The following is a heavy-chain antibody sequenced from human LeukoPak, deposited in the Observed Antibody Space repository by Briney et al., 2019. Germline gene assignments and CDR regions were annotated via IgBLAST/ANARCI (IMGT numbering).Heavy chain of an antibody. V-gene: IGHV3-23*01. J-gene: IGHJ4*02. D-gene: IGHD2-21*01. CDR1: GFTFSNAW. Sequence: PGGSLRLSCAASGFTFSNAWMNWVRQAPGKGLEWVSGISDSGGSPYYADSVKGRFTISRDNSKNTLYLQMNSLRAEDTAVYFCAKDQYGGYFDYWGQGTLVTVSS. CDR3: AKDQYGGYFDY. CDR2: ISDSGGSP.